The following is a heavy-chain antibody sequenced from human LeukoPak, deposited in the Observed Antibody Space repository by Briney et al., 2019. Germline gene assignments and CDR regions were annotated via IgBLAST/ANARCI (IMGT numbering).Heavy chain of an antibody. J-gene: IGHJ2*01. CDR1: GFTFSRYY. Sequence: GGSLRLSCAASGFTFSRYYMHWVRQAPGKGLEWVGFIRSKAYGGTTEYAASVKGRFTISRDDSKSIAYLQMNSLKTEDTAVYYCTRDHAIFGVVISSYFDLWGRGTLVTVSS. V-gene: IGHV3-49*04. D-gene: IGHD3-3*01. CDR2: IRSKAYGGTT. CDR3: TRDHAIFGVVISSYFDL.